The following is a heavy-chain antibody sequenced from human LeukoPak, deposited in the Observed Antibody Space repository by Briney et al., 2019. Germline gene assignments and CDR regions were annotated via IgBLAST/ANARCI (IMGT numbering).Heavy chain of an antibody. CDR2: IYHSGAT. Sequence: SETLSLTCAVSGDSISSTNWWTWVRQPPGKGLEWIGEIYHSGATNYNPSLKSRVTISVDKSKNQFSPKLNSVTAADTAIYYCARGSGSYLLDYWGQGTLVTVSS. D-gene: IGHD3-10*01. CDR3: ARGSGSYLLDY. V-gene: IGHV4-4*02. J-gene: IGHJ4*02. CDR1: GDSISSTNW.